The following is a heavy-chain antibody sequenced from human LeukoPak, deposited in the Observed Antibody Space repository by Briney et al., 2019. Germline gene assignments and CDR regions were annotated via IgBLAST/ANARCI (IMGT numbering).Heavy chain of an antibody. D-gene: IGHD3-16*01. J-gene: IGHJ6*02. CDR1: GFTFSSYS. V-gene: IGHV3-21*01. Sequence: PGGSLRLSCAASGFTFSSYSMNWVRQAPGNGLEWVSSISSSSSYIYYADSVKGRFTISRDNAKNSLYLQMNSLRAEDTAVYYCAKNGGPHGMDVWGQGTTVTVSS. CDR2: ISSSSSYI. CDR3: AKNGGPHGMDV.